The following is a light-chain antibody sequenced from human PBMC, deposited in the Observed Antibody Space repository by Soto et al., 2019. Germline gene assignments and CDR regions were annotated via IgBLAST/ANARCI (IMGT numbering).Light chain of an antibody. CDR1: QSVNSNY. V-gene: IGKV3-20*01. Sequence: EIVLMQSPGTLSLSPGEGATLACRASQSVNSNYLAWYQQKPGQAPTVLIFDTSRRATGVPDRFSGSGSGTDFTLTISRLEPDHFAVYYCQQYGSSQFTFGPGTKVNIK. CDR2: DTS. CDR3: QQYGSSQFT. J-gene: IGKJ3*01.